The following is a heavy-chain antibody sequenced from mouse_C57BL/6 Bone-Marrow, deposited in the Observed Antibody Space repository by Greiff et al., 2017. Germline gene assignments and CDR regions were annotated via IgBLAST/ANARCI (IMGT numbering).Heavy chain of an antibody. CDR3: ARITTVVAPFDY. Sequence: EVQLVESGGGLVKPGGSLKLSCAASGFTFSSYAMSWVRQTPEKRLEWVATISDGGSYTYYPDNVKGRFTISRDHAKNNLYLQMSHLKSEDTAMYYCARITTVVAPFDYWGQGTTLTVSS. CDR2: ISDGGSYT. J-gene: IGHJ2*01. V-gene: IGHV5-4*01. D-gene: IGHD1-1*01. CDR1: GFTFSSYA.